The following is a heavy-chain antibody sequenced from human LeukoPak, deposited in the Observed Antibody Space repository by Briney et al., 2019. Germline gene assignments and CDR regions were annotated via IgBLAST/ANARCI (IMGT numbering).Heavy chain of an antibody. V-gene: IGHV4-34*01. J-gene: IGHJ4*02. CDR3: ARGGRYYDTRGYTHRYYFDY. CDR2: INYSGTT. Sequence: SETLSLTCAVSGESLTYYYWGWIRQPPGQGLEWIGEINYSGTTSYNSSLNSRVSISVNTSKNQFSLKLSSVTAADTAVYYCARGGRYYDTRGYTHRYYFDYWGQGTLVTVSS. CDR1: GESLTYYY. D-gene: IGHD3-22*01.